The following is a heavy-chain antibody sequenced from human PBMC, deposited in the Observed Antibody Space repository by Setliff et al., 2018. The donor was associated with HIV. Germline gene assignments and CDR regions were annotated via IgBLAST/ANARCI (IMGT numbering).Heavy chain of an antibody. CDR2: INHSGST. V-gene: IGHV4-34*01. D-gene: IGHD6-19*01. J-gene: IGHJ4*02. Sequence: SETLSLTFVVYGGSFTNYYWAWIRQPPGKGLEWIGEINHSGSTNYNPSLKSRVTMSVDTSKNQFSLNVNSVTAADTAVYYCATSSSWSTFDYWGQGTLVTVS. CDR3: ATSSSWSTFDY. CDR1: GGSFTNYY.